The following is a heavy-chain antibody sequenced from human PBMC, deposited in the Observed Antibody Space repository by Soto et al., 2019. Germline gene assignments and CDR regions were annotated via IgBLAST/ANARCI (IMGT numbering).Heavy chain of an antibody. V-gene: IGHV4-34*01. CDR3: ARGIAAGSSGYYDK. CDR2: INHSGST. J-gene: IGHJ4*02. CDR1: GGSFSGYY. D-gene: IGHD3-22*01. Sequence: QVQLQQWGAGLLKPSETLSLTCAVYGGSFSGYYWSWIRQPPGKGLEWIGEINHSGSTNYNPSLKSRVTISVDTSKNQFSLKLSSVTAADTAVYYCARGIAAGSSGYYDKWGQGTLVTVSS.